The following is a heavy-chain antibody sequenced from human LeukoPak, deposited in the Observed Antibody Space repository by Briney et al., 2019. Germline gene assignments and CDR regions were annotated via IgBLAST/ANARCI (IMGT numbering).Heavy chain of an antibody. CDR2: MNPNSGNT. CDR3: ARVTSLTYDFWSGYYSNWFDP. J-gene: IGHJ5*02. CDR1: GYTFTGYY. V-gene: IGHV1-8*02. Sequence: GASVKVSCKASGYTFTGYYMHWVRQATGQGLEWMGWMNPNSGNTGYAQKFQGRVTMIRNTSISTAYMELSSLRSEDTAVYYCARVTSLTYDFWSGYYSNWFDPWGQGTLVTVSS. D-gene: IGHD3-3*01.